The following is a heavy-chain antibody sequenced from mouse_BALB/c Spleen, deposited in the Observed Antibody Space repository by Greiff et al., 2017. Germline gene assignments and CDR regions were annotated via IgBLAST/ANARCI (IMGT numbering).Heavy chain of an antibody. D-gene: IGHD2-1*01. CDR3: ARIYYDYYAMDD. CDR1: GYTFTDYS. V-gene: IGHV1-26*01. Sequence: EVQLQQSGPELVKPGASVKISCKTSGYTFTDYSMHWVKQSPGKSLEWIGGINPNNGGTSYNQKFKGKATLTVDKSSITAYMELRSLTSEDSAVYYCARIYYDYYAMDDWGQGTSVTVSS. J-gene: IGHJ4*01. CDR2: INPNNGGT.